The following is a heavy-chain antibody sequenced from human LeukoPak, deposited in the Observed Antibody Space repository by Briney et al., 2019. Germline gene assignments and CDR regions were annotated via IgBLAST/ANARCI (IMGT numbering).Heavy chain of an antibody. V-gene: IGHV3-21*01. J-gene: IGHJ5*02. CDR3: ARGQIRFLEWLDLNWFDP. CDR2: ISSSSSYI. D-gene: IGHD3-3*01. Sequence: GGSLRLSCAASGFTFSSYSMNWVRQAPGKGLEWVSSISSSSSYIYYADSVKGRFTISRDNAKNSLYLQMNSLRAEDTAVYYCARGQIRFLEWLDLNWFDPWGQGTLVTVSS. CDR1: GFTFSSYS.